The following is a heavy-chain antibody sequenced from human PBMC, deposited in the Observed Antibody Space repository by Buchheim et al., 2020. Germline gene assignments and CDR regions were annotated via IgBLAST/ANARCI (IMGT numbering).Heavy chain of an antibody. CDR2: IYIGGST. D-gene: IGHD1-7*01. Sequence: EVQLVESGGGLVQPGGSLRLSCAASGFTVSSNYMSWVRQAPGKGLEWVSVIYIGGSTYYADSVKCRFTISRANSKNTLYLLMNSLRAEDTAVYYCARVVENWNYDRLWYWGQGTL. J-gene: IGHJ4*02. CDR3: ARVVENWNYDRLWY. V-gene: IGHV3-66*01. CDR1: GFTVSSNY.